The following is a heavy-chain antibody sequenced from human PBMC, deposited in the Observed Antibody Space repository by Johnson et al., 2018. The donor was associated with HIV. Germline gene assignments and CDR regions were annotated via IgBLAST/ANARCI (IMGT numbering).Heavy chain of an antibody. Sequence: QVQLVESGGGVVQPGGSLRLSCAATGFSFRSYGMHWVRQGPGKGLEWMAFIRYDGSNKYYADSVKGRFTISRDNSKSTLSLQMNSLRAEDTAVYYCASPVWSGYPFDAFDIWGQGTMVTVSS. CDR2: IRYDGSNK. D-gene: IGHD3-3*01. V-gene: IGHV3-30*02. CDR3: ASPVWSGYPFDAFDI. CDR1: GFSFRSYG. J-gene: IGHJ3*02.